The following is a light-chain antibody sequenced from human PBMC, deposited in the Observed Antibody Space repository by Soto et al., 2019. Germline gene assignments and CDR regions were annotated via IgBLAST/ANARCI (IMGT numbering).Light chain of an antibody. V-gene: IGKV1-5*03. J-gene: IGKJ1*01. Sequence: DIQMTQSPSTLSASVGDRVTITCRASQSISSWLAWYQQKPGKAPKALIYKASSLESGVPSRFSGSGSGKEFTLTISSLQPDDFATYYCQQYNSYSRTFGQGTKVEIK. CDR1: QSISSW. CDR3: QQYNSYSRT. CDR2: KAS.